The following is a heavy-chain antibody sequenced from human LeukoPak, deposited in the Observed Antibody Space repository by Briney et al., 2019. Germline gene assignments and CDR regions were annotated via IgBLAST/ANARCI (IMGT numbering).Heavy chain of an antibody. CDR3: ARDRRAHGY. CDR1: GSTFSSSW. Sequence: QPGGSLRLSCEASGSTFSSSWMTWVRQAPGKGLEWVANIKEDGSEKYYVDSVKGQFTISRDNAKNSLYLQMNSLRAEDTAVYYCARDRRAHGYWGQGTLVTVSS. V-gene: IGHV3-7*03. CDR2: IKEDGSEK. J-gene: IGHJ4*02.